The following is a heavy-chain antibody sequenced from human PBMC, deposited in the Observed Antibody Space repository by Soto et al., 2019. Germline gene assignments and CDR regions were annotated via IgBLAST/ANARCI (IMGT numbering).Heavy chain of an antibody. J-gene: IGHJ6*02. CDR1: GFSLSTSGVG. V-gene: IGHV2-5*01. CDR3: AQSRCSGGSCYRNYYYGMDV. CDR2: IYWNDDK. D-gene: IGHD2-15*01. Sequence: GSGPTLVNPTQTLTLTCTFSGFSLSTSGVGVGWIRQPPGKALEWLALIYWNDDKRYSPSLKRRLTITKDTSKNQVVLTMTNMDPVDTPQYYCAQSRCSGGSCYRNYYYGMDVWGQGNKVPVS.